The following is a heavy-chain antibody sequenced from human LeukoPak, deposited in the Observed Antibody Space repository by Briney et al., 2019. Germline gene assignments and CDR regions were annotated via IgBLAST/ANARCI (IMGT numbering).Heavy chain of an antibody. CDR3: ARDQWLMLRYFGMDV. CDR2: ISSSSSTI. D-gene: IGHD6-19*01. Sequence: GGSLRLSCAASGFTFSSYSMTWVRQAPGKGLEWVSYISSSSSTIYYADSVKGRFTISRDNAKNSLYLQMNSLRDEDTAVYYCARDQWLMLRYFGMDVWGQGTTVTVSS. J-gene: IGHJ6*02. CDR1: GFTFSSYS. V-gene: IGHV3-48*02.